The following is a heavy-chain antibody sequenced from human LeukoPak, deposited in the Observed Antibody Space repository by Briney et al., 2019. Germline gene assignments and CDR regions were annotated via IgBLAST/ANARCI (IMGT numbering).Heavy chain of an antibody. D-gene: IGHD5-18*01. CDR1: GYRFTIYW. Sequence: GESLKISCKGSGYRFTIYWIGWVRQMPGRGLEWIGIIYPGDSDIRYSPSFQGQVNISADKSISTAYLQWSSLKASDTAMYYCAMGYLRRDAFDIWGQGTMVTVSS. CDR3: AMGYLRRDAFDI. CDR2: IYPGDSDI. J-gene: IGHJ3*02. V-gene: IGHV5-51*01.